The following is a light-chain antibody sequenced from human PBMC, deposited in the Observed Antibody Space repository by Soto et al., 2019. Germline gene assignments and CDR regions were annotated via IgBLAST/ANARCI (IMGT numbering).Light chain of an antibody. J-gene: IGLJ1*01. CDR2: NNN. CDR3: AAWDDSLDGFYV. CDR1: SSNIGTNT. V-gene: IGLV1-44*01. Sequence: QSVLTQPPSASGTPGQRVTISCSGSSSNIGTNTVNWYLQPPGTAPKLLMYNNNQRPSGVPERFSGSKSGTSASLAIGGLQSEDEADYYCAAWDDSLDGFYVFGSGTKVTVL.